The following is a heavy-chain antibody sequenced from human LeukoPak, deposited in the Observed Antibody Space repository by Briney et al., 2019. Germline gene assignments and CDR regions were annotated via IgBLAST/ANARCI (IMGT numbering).Heavy chain of an antibody. D-gene: IGHD3-3*01. J-gene: IGHJ4*02. V-gene: IGHV4-39*01. CDR3: ARRTSNYDFSRDFDY. CDR2: IHHSAST. CDR1: GGSIISSSYY. Sequence: PSETLSLTCAVSGGSIISSSYYWGWIRQPPGKGLEWIGTIHHSASTYYNPSLKSRVTISLDTSKDQFSLKTSSVTAADTAVYYCARRTSNYDFSRDFDYWGQGTLVTVSS.